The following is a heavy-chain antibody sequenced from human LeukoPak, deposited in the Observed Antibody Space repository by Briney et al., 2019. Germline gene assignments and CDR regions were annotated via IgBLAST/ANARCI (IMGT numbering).Heavy chain of an antibody. Sequence: SETLSLTCTVSGGSIGSYYWSWIRQPPGKGLEWIGYIYYSGSTNYNPSLKSRVTISVDTSKNQFSLKLSSVTAADTAVYYCARGYGYNIDYWGQGTLVTVSS. D-gene: IGHD5-24*01. CDR2: IYYSGST. J-gene: IGHJ4*02. CDR3: ARGYGYNIDY. CDR1: GGSIGSYY. V-gene: IGHV4-59*12.